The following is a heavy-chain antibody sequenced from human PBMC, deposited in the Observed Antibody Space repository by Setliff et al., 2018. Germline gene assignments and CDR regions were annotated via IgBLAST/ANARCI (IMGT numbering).Heavy chain of an antibody. J-gene: IGHJ4*02. CDR1: GFTFSSYA. CDR3: ARAQPGPYYNFWSGVTEP. D-gene: IGHD3-3*01. CDR2: ISYDGRNK. Sequence: PGGSLRLSCAASGFTFSSYAMHWVRQAPGKGPEWVAVISYDGRNKYYADSVKGRFTISRDNSKNTLYLQMSSLRPEDTAVHYCARAQPGPYYNFWSGVTEPWGQGTLVTVSS. V-gene: IGHV3-30*15.